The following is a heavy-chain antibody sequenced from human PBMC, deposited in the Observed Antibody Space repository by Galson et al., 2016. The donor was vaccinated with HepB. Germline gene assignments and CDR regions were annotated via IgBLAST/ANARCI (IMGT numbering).Heavy chain of an antibody. CDR2: IDGEGQTT. V-gene: IGHV3-NL1*01. CDR3: AIGATGATWRN. D-gene: IGHD1-1*01. J-gene: IGHJ4*02. CDR1: GFTFSSYA. Sequence: SLRLSCAASGFTFSSYAMHWVRQAPGKGLHWVSDIDGEGQTTHHADSVKGRFTMSRDNSKDTVYLEMIDLRVEDTAIYYCAIGATGATWRNWGQGTLVTVSS.